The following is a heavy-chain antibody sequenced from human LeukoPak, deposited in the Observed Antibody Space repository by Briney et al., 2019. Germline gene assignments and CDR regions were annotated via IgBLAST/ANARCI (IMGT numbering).Heavy chain of an antibody. V-gene: IGHV3-30*02. J-gene: IGHJ4*02. CDR3: NPMVTIDY. CDR1: GFTFSSHG. CDR2: IRYDGSNK. D-gene: IGHD5-18*01. Sequence: PGGSLRLSCTASGFTFSSHGMLWLRQARGKGLEWVAFIRYDGSNKYYADSVKGRFTISRDNSKNTLYLQMNSLRAEDTAVYYCNPMVTIDYWGQGTLVTVSS.